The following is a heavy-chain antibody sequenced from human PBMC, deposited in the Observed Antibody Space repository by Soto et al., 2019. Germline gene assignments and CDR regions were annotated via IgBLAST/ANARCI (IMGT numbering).Heavy chain of an antibody. J-gene: IGHJ4*02. V-gene: IGHV3-11*01. CDR2: ISSSGSTI. D-gene: IGHD6-13*01. Sequence: GGSLRLSCAASGFTLSDYYMSWIRQAPGKGLEWVSYISSSGSTIYYADSVKGRFTISRDNAKNSLYLQMNSLRAEDTAVYYCARDPGYSSSRQIYWGQGTLVTVSS. CDR1: GFTLSDYY. CDR3: ARDPGYSSSRQIY.